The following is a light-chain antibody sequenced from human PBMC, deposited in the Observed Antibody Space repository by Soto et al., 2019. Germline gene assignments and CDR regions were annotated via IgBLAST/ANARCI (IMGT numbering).Light chain of an antibody. CDR3: QQYENYWT. J-gene: IGKJ1*01. V-gene: IGKV1-5*01. CDR1: QSISSW. CDR2: DAP. Sequence: QSPSTLSATSGDRVTITCRASQSISSWLAWYQHKPGKAPKLLIYDAPNLDSGVPSRFSGGGSGTEFSLTISSLQPDDSATYYCQQYENYWTFGQGTKVDIK.